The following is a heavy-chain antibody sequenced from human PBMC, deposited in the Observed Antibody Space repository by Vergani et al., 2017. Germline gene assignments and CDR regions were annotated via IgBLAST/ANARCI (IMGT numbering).Heavy chain of an antibody. CDR2: ISGSGGSI. J-gene: IGHJ5*02. CDR1: GFTFSSYA. Sequence: EVQLLESGGGLVQPGGSLRLSCAASGFTFSSYAMSWVRQAPGKGLEWVSAISGSGGSIGYADSVKGRFTISRDNAKNSLYLQMNSLRAEDTALYYCAKDALSAVLMYNWFDPWGQGTLVTVSS. CDR3: AKDALSAVLMYNWFDP. V-gene: IGHV3-23*01. D-gene: IGHD5/OR15-5a*01.